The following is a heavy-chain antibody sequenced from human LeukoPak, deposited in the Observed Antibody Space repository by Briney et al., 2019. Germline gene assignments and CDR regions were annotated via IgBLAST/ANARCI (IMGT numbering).Heavy chain of an antibody. D-gene: IGHD3-22*01. CDR3: ARGEGRYYYDSSGYYYFDY. J-gene: IGHJ4*02. Sequence: ASVKVSCKASGYTFTSYYMHWVRQAPGQGLEWMGIINPSGGSTSYAQKFQGRVTMTRDTSTSTVYMELSSLRSEDTAVCYCARGEGRYYYDSSGYYYFDYWGQGTLVTVSS. V-gene: IGHV1-46*01. CDR2: INPSGGST. CDR1: GYTFTSYY.